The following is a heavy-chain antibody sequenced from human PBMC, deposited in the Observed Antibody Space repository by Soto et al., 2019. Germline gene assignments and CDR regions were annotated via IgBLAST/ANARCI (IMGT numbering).Heavy chain of an antibody. CDR1: GYTFTGYY. D-gene: IGHD3-10*01. Sequence: QVPLVQSGAEGKKPGASVKVSCKASGYTFTGYYMHWVRQAPGQGLEWMGWINPNSGATNYAQKFQGWGTMTRDTSITTAYMELSRLRSDDTAVYYCARGSPLMVRGKFDYWGQGTLVTVSS. CDR2: INPNSGAT. CDR3: ARGSPLMVRGKFDY. V-gene: IGHV1-2*04. J-gene: IGHJ4*02.